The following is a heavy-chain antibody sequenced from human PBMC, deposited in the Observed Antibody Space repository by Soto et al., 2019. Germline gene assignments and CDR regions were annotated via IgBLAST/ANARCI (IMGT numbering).Heavy chain of an antibody. CDR2: YSGGGGST. Sequence: EVQLLESGGGLVQPGGSLRLSCAASGFTFSTYAMSWVRQAPGKGLEWVSGYSGGGGSTYYADSVKGRFTISRDNSKNTLYLQMNSLRAEDTAVYYCAKSPMVGQGSTSCFDDWGQGTLVTVSS. CDR1: GFTFSTYA. CDR3: AKSPMVGQGSTSCFDD. J-gene: IGHJ4*02. V-gene: IGHV3-23*01. D-gene: IGHD2-2*01.